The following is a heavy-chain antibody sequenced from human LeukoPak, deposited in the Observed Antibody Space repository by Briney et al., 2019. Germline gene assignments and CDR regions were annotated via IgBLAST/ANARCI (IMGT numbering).Heavy chain of an antibody. D-gene: IGHD1-26*01. CDR1: GYSISSGYY. J-gene: IGHJ4*02. CDR2: IYHSGST. Sequence: PSETLSLTCTVSGYSISSGYYWGWIRQPPGKGLEWIGSIYHSGSTYYNPSLKSRVTISVDTSKNQFSLKLSSVTAADTAVYYCARDRGSYYSHYYFDYWGQGTLVTVSS. V-gene: IGHV4-38-2*02. CDR3: ARDRGSYYSHYYFDY.